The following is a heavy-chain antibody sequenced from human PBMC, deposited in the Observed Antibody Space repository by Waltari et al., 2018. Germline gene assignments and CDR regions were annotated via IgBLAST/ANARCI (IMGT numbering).Heavy chain of an antibody. J-gene: IGHJ3*02. Sequence: EEQLVESGGGVIQIGGSLRLSCEGSGFSVSDNYMNWVRQGPGKGREWVSSIDSAGNTYYADAVKGRFATSRGSARDTVYFEMNSLRPDDTAVYYCASTLHLDGWLDGFDIGGQGTVVTVSS. CDR3: ASTLHLDGWLDGFDI. D-gene: IGHD1-1*01. V-gene: IGHV3-53*01. CDR1: GFSVSDNY. CDR2: IDSAGNT.